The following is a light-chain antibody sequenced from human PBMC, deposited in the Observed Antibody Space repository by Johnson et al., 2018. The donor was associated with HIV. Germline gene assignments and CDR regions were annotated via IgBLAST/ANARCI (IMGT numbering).Light chain of an antibody. CDR3: AAWDDSLWV. J-gene: IGLJ1*01. V-gene: IGLV1-44*01. CDR1: SSNIGTNT. Sequence: QSLLTQPPSVSAAPGQKVTMSCSGSSSNIGTNTVNWYQQLPGTAPKLLIYRNHQRPSAVPDRFSGSQSGTPASLAINGLQAEDEADYYCAAWDDSLWVFGTGTKVTVL. CDR2: RNH.